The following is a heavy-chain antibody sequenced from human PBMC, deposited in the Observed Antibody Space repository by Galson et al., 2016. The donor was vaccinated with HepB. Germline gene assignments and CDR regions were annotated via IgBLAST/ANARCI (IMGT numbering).Heavy chain of an antibody. Sequence: LRLSCAASGFSFGDYAMSWFRQAPGKGLEWVALIRSKAYGATTEYAASVQGRFSASRDNSKSIAFLEMNSLKTEDTAVYYCTRNAGHDFWSGPADYWGQGITVAVSS. CDR2: IRSKAYGATT. D-gene: IGHD3-3*01. V-gene: IGHV3-49*03. J-gene: IGHJ4*02. CDR3: TRNAGHDFWSGPADY. CDR1: GFSFGDYA.